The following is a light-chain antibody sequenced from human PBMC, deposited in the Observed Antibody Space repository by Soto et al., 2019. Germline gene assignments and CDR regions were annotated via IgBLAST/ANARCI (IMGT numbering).Light chain of an antibody. CDR3: SSYTRSSTLV. V-gene: IGLV2-14*01. CDR1: SSDVGGYNY. Sequence: QSALTQPASVSGSPGQSITISCTGTSSDVGGYNYVSWYQQHPGKAPKLMIYDVSNRPSGVANRFSGSKSGNTASLTISVLQAEDEAHYYCSSYTRSSTLVFGGGTKLTVL. J-gene: IGLJ2*01. CDR2: DVS.